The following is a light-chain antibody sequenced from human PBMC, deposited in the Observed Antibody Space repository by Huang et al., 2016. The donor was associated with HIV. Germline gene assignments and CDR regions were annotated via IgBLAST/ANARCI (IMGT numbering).Light chain of an antibody. V-gene: IGKV1-5*03. J-gene: IGKJ1*01. Sequence: DIQMIQSPSTLSAFVGDRLTTTCRASQNISSWLAWYQQKPGKAPRLLIYKISSLESGVPSRFSGSGSGTEFTLTISSLQPDDIGTYYCQYGETFGQGSKVEVK. CDR1: QNISSW. CDR2: KIS. CDR3: QYGET.